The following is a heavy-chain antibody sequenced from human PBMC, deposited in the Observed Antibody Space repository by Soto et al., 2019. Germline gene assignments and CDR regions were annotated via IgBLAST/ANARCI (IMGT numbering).Heavy chain of an antibody. CDR3: AKDPKEYYDFWSGYPQYYFDY. V-gene: IGHV3-30*18. CDR2: ISYDGSNK. CDR1: GFTFSSYG. Sequence: QVQLVESGGGVVQPGRSLRLSCAASGFTFSSYGMHWVRQAPGKGLEWGAVISYDGSNKYYADSVKGRFTISRDNSKNTLYLQMNSLRAEDTAVYYCAKDPKEYYDFWSGYPQYYFDYWGQGTLVTVSS. D-gene: IGHD3-3*01. J-gene: IGHJ4*02.